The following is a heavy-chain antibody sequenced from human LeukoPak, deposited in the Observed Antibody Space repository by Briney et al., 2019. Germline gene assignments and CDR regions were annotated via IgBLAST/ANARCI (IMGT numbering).Heavy chain of an antibody. CDR1: GGSFSGYY. V-gene: IGHV4-34*01. J-gene: IGHJ4*02. D-gene: IGHD2-15*01. CDR2: INHSGST. Sequence: SETLSLTCAVYGGSFSGYYWSWIRQPPGKGLEWIGEINHSGSTNYNPSLKSRVTISIDTSKNQFSLKLRSVTAADTAVYYCARGGVYCSGGSCYVYDYWGQGTLVTVSS. CDR3: ARGGVYCSGGSCYVYDY.